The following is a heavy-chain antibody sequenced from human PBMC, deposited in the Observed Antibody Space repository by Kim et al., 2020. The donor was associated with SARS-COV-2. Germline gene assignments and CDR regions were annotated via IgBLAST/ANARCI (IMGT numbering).Heavy chain of an antibody. CDR1: GFTFSSYD. J-gene: IGHJ6*02. V-gene: IGHV3-13*01. CDR2: IGTAGDT. Sequence: GGSLRLSCAASGFTFSSYDMHWVRQATGKGLEWVSAIGTAGDTYYPGSVKGRFTISRENAKNSLYLQMNSLRAGDTAVYYCARDKNLNTAMHSAHYGMDVWGQGTTVTVSS. CDR3: ARDKNLNTAMHSAHYGMDV. D-gene: IGHD5-18*01.